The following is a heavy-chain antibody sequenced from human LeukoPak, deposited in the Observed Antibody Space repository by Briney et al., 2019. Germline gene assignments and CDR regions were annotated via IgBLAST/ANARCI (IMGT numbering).Heavy chain of an antibody. V-gene: IGHV4-34*01. Sequence: SETLSLTCAVYGGSFSGYYWSWIRQPPGKGLEWIGEINHSGSTNYNPSLKSRVTISVDTSKNQFSLKLSSVTAADTAVYYCAGGVGTHDYWGQGTLVTVSS. CDR1: GGSFSGYY. J-gene: IGHJ4*02. CDR3: AGGVGTHDY. CDR2: INHSGST. D-gene: IGHD3-10*01.